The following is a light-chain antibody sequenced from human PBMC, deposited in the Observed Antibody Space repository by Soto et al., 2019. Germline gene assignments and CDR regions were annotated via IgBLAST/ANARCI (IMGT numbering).Light chain of an antibody. CDR2: LNSDGSH. J-gene: IGLJ2*01. Sequence: QPVLTQSPSASASLGASVKLTCTLSSGHSRYAIAWHQQQPEKGPRYLMKLNSDGSHSKGDGIPDRFSGSISGAERYLTISSLQSEDEADYYCQTWGTGSVVVFGGGTKLTVL. V-gene: IGLV4-69*01. CDR1: SGHSRYA. CDR3: QTWGTGSVVV.